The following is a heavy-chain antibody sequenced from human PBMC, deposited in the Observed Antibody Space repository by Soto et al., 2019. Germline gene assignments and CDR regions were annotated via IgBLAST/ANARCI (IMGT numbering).Heavy chain of an antibody. Sequence: GWSLRLSCAASGFTVSSNYMSWVRQAPGNGLEWVSVIYSGGSTYYADSVKGRFTISRHNSKNTLYLQMNSLRAEDTAVYYCARGRPLRFLEWSPEIYMDVWGKGTTVTV. D-gene: IGHD3-3*01. J-gene: IGHJ6*03. V-gene: IGHV3-53*04. CDR2: IYSGGST. CDR3: ARGRPLRFLEWSPEIYMDV. CDR1: GFTVSSNY.